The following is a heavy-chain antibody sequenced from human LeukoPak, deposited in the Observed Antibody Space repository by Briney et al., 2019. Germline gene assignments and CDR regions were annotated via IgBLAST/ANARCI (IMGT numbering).Heavy chain of an antibody. Sequence: PSETLSLTCAVYGGSFSGYYWSWIRQPPGKGLEWIGEINHSGSTNYNPSLKSRVTISVDTSKNQFSLNLSSVTAADTAVYYCACFNYDILTGYDDYWGQGTLVTVSS. CDR1: GGSFSGYY. D-gene: IGHD3-9*01. CDR3: ACFNYDILTGYDDY. J-gene: IGHJ4*02. CDR2: INHSGST. V-gene: IGHV4-34*01.